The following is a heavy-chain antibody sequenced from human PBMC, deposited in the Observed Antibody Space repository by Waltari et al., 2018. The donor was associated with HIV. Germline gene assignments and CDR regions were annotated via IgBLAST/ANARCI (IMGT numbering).Heavy chain of an antibody. V-gene: IGHV3-23*01. CDR1: GFPYGSYA. CDR2: ISGSGADS. Sequence: EVQLLESGGGLVQPGGSRRPSCAASGFPYGSYAMTWVRQSSGRGLEWVSAISGSGADSFYADSVKGRFSISRDNSKNTVYLQMNNLRAADTAIYYCAKAFSDNTAYYYDFWGRGTRVTVAS. J-gene: IGHJ4*02. CDR3: AKAFSDNTAYYYDF. D-gene: IGHD3-22*01.